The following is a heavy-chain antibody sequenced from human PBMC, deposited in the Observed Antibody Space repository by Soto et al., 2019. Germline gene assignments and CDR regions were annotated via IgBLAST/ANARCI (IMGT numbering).Heavy chain of an antibody. CDR2: ISAYNGNT. D-gene: IGHD6-13*01. CDR3: ARDRSPGYSSSWYDPSDAFDI. Sequence: ASVKVSCKASGYTFTSYGISWVRQAPGQGLKWMGWISAYNGNTNYAQKLQGRVTMTTDTSTSTAYMELRSLRSDDTAVYYCARDRSPGYSSSWYDPSDAFDIWGQGTMVTVSS. V-gene: IGHV1-18*01. J-gene: IGHJ3*02. CDR1: GYTFTSYG.